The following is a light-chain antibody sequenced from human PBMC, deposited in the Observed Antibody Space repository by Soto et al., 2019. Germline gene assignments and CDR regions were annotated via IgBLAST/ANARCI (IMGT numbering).Light chain of an antibody. J-gene: IGKJ5*01. Sequence: EIVMTQSPATLSVSPGERATLSCRASQSFSSNLAWYQQKPGQAPRRLIYAASTRATGLPARFSGSGSGTEFTLTISSLQSEDFAVYSCQQYHNWPITFGQGTRLEI. CDR2: AAS. V-gene: IGKV3-15*01. CDR1: QSFSSN. CDR3: QQYHNWPIT.